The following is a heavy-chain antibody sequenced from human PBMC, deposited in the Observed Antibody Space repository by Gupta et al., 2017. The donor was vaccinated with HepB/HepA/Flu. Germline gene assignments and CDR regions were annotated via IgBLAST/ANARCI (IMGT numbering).Heavy chain of an antibody. V-gene: IGHV3-74*01. Sequence: EVQLVEPGGGLVQPGGSLRLSCAASGFTFSSYWMHWVRQAQGQGLVWVSRINSDGSSTSYADSVKGRFTISRDNAKNTLYLQMNSLRAEDTAVYYCARAGGDSSGWFLGGYYGMDVWGQGTTVTVSS. CDR2: INSDGSST. CDR3: ARAGGDSSGWFLGGYYGMDV. J-gene: IGHJ6*02. D-gene: IGHD6-19*01. CDR1: GFTFSSYW.